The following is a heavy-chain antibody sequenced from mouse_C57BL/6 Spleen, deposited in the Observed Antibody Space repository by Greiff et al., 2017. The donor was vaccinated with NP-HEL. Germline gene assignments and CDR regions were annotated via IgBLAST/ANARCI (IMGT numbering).Heavy chain of an antibody. CDR1: GFTFTDYY. Sequence: EVQLQESGGGLVQPGGSLSLSCAASGFTFTDYYMSWVRQPPGKALEWLGFIRNKANGYTTEYSASVKGRFTISRDNSQSILYLQMNALRAEDSATYYCARRQDWYFDVWGTGTTVTVSS. CDR2: IRNKANGYTT. J-gene: IGHJ1*03. D-gene: IGHD3-2*01. CDR3: ARRQDWYFDV. V-gene: IGHV7-3*01.